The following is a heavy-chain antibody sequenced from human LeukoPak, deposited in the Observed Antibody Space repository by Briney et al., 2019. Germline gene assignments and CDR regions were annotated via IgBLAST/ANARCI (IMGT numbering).Heavy chain of an antibody. V-gene: IGHV4-34*01. J-gene: IGHJ4*02. CDR1: GGSFSGYY. Sequence: PSETLSLTCAVYGGSFSGYYWSWIRQPPGKGLEWVGEINHSGSTNYNPSLKSRVTISVDTSKNQFSLKLSSVTAADTAVYYCARTAKYSYGYSWFDYWGQGTLVTVSS. CDR2: INHSGST. D-gene: IGHD5-18*01. CDR3: ARTAKYSYGYSWFDY.